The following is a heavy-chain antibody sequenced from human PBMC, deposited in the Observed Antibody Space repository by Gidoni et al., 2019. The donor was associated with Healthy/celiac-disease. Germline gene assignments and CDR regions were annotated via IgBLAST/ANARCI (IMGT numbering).Heavy chain of an antibody. CDR2: INHSGST. D-gene: IGHD4-17*01. CDR3: ARGYGSLDY. Sequence: GKGLEWIGEINHSGSTNYNPSLKSRVTISVDTSKNQFSLKLSSVTAADTAVYYCARGYGSLDYWGQGTLVTVSS. V-gene: IGHV4-34*01. J-gene: IGHJ4*02.